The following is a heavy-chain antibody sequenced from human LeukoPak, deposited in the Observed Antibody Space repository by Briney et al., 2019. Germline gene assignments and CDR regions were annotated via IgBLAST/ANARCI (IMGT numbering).Heavy chain of an antibody. CDR1: GYTFTAYY. Sequence: ASVKVSCKPSGYTFTAYYLHWVRQAPGQGLEWMGWINPDSGGTNYAQKFQGRVTMTRDTSINTAYMVLSSLRSDDTAVYHCARGGRADCGMDVWGQGTTVTVSS. D-gene: IGHD6-25*01. V-gene: IGHV1-2*02. CDR3: ARGGRADCGMDV. CDR2: INPDSGGT. J-gene: IGHJ6*02.